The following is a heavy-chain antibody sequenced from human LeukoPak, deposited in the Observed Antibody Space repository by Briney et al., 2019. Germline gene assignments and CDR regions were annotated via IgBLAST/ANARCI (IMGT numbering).Heavy chain of an antibody. D-gene: IGHD2-15*01. J-gene: IGHJ4*02. CDR1: GFTSSSYW. V-gene: IGHV3-74*01. CDR3: ARDWGEYCSGGSCYSSFDY. Sequence: PGGSLRLSCAASGFTSSSYWMHWVRQAPGKGLVWVSRINSDGSSTSYADSVKGRFTISRDNAKNALYLQMNSLRAEDTAVYYCARDWGEYCSGGSCYSSFDYWGQGTLVTVSS. CDR2: INSDGSST.